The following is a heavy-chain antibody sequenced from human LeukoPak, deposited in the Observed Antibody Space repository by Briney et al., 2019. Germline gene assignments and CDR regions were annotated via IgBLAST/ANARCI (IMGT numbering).Heavy chain of an antibody. Sequence: GGSLRLSCAASGFTFSTYNINWVRQAPGKGLEWVSSISCRSSDIYYADSVKGRFTVSRDNAKNSLYLQMNSLRAEDTAVYFCARPRFTTSWDFDYWGQGALVTVSS. CDR3: ARPRFTTSWDFDY. D-gene: IGHD6-13*01. J-gene: IGHJ4*02. CDR1: GFTFSTYN. CDR2: ISCRSSDI. V-gene: IGHV3-21*01.